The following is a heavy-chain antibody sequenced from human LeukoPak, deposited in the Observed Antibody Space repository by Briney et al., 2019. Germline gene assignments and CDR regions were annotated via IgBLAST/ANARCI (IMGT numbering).Heavy chain of an antibody. V-gene: IGHV3-11*04. CDR3: VRATSDTAMVNDAFDI. D-gene: IGHD5-18*01. CDR2: ISSSGISM. CDR1: GFTFSDYY. J-gene: IGHJ3*02. Sequence: PGGSLRLSCAVSGFTFSDYYMSWIRQAPGKGLEWVSYISSSGISMYYADSVKGRFTISRDNSKNSLYLQMNSLRAEDTAVYYCVRATSDTAMVNDAFDIWGQGTMVTVSS.